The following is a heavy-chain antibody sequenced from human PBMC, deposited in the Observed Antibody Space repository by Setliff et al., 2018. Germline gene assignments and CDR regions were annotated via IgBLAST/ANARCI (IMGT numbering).Heavy chain of an antibody. CDR1: GGSISSGDYY. CDR2: IYASGST. V-gene: IGHV4-30-4*08. CDR3: VRESRYYYDHLGTLDY. D-gene: IGHD3-22*01. Sequence: TLTLSCTVSGGSISSGDYYWSWLRQPPGKGLEWIGYIYASGSTYYNPSLKSRVSISVDTSKNQFSLKLSSVTAADTAVYYCVRESRYYYDHLGTLDYWGQGTLVTVSS. J-gene: IGHJ4*02.